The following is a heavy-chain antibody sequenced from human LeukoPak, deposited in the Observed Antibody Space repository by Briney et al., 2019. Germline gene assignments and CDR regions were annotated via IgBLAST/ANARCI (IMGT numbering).Heavy chain of an antibody. D-gene: IGHD5-18*01. CDR3: ARRSLWPTPDY. J-gene: IGHJ4*02. CDR2: IYYSGST. CDR1: GGSISSSSYY. Sequence: SETLSLTCTVSGGSISSSSYYWGWISQPPGKGLEWIGSIYYSGSTYYNPSLKSRVTISVDTSKNQFSLKLSSVTAADTAVYYCARRSLWPTPDYWGQGTLVTVSS. V-gene: IGHV4-39*01.